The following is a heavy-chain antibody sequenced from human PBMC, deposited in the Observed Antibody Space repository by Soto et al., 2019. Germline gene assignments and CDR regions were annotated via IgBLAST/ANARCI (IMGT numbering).Heavy chain of an antibody. V-gene: IGHV1-69*12. CDR2: IIPIFGTA. CDR1: GGTFSSYA. D-gene: IGHD5-12*01. Sequence: QVQLVQSGAEVKKPGSSVKVSCKASGGTFSSYAISWVRQAPGQGLEWMGGIIPIFGTANYAQKFQGRVTITADEPTSSASMELRILRSEQTAVYYCASSVAKYYVYAMDVLVQGAPVTVSS. CDR3: ASSVAKYYVYAMDV. J-gene: IGHJ6*02.